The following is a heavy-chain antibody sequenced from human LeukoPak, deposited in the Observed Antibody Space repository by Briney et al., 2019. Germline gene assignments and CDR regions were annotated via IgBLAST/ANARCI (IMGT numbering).Heavy chain of an antibody. CDR1: GFTFSSYG. CDR2: ISGSGGST. CDR3: AKDGRGSYDYMDV. J-gene: IGHJ6*03. D-gene: IGHD3-16*01. V-gene: IGHV3-23*01. Sequence: GGSLRLSCAASGFTFSSYGMSWVRQAPGKGLEWVSAISGSGGSTYYADSVKGRFTISGDNSKNTLYLQMNSLRAEDTAVYYCAKDGRGSYDYMDVWGKGTTVTISS.